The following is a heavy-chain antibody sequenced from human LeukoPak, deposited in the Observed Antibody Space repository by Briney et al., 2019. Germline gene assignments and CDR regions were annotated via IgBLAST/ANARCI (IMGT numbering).Heavy chain of an antibody. J-gene: IGHJ4*02. CDR3: AKSPVSPCRGSFCYPFDY. CDR2: IRYDGSNK. D-gene: IGHD2-15*01. Sequence: GGSLRLSCAASGFTFSSYGMHWVRQAPGKGLEWVAFIRYDGSNKYYADSVKGRFTISRDNSRNTLYLQMNTLRAEDTAVYFCAKSPVSPCRGSFCYPFDYWGQGNLVTVSS. V-gene: IGHV3-30*02. CDR1: GFTFSSYG.